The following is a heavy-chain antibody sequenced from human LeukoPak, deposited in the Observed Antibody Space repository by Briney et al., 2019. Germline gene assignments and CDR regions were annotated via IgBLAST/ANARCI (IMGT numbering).Heavy chain of an antibody. Sequence: GGSLRLSCAASGFTVSSNYMSWVRQAPGKGLEWVSVIYSGGSTYYADSVKGRFTISRDNSKNTLYLQMNSLRAEDTAVYYCARDRSELLLPYYYYMDVWGKGTTVTVSS. J-gene: IGHJ6*03. CDR1: GFTVSSNY. D-gene: IGHD1-26*01. V-gene: IGHV3-53*01. CDR2: IYSGGST. CDR3: ARDRSELLLPYYYYMDV.